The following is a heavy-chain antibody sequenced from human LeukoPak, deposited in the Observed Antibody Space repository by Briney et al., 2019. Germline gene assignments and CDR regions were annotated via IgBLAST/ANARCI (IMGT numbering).Heavy chain of an antibody. Sequence: GGSLRLSCAASGFTFSSYAMHWVRQAPGKGLEWVAVISYDGSNKYYADSVKGRFTISRDNSKNTLYLQMHSLRAEDTAVYYCARESESYDSTGSTFAYWGQGTLVTVSS. CDR2: ISYDGSNK. V-gene: IGHV3-30*04. J-gene: IGHJ4*02. CDR1: GFTFSSYA. D-gene: IGHD3-22*01. CDR3: ARESESYDSTGSTFAY.